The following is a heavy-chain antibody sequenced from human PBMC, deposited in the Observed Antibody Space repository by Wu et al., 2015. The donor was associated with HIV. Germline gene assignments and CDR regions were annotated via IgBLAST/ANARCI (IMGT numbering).Heavy chain of an antibody. Sequence: QVQLVQSGAEVKKPGASVTVSCKASGYTFTVYYMHWMRQAPGQGLEWMGWINPNSGGTNYAQKFQGRVTMTRDTSISTAYMELSRLRSDDTAVYYCARDRGVIARDNWFDPWGQGTLVTVSS. CDR3: ARDRGVIARDNWFDP. CDR1: GYTFTVYY. CDR2: INPNSGGT. D-gene: IGHD3-10*01. J-gene: IGHJ5*02. V-gene: IGHV1-2*02.